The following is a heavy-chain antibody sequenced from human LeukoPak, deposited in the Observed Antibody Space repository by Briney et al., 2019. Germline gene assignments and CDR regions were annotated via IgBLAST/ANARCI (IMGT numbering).Heavy chain of an antibody. Sequence: PSETLSLTCTVSGGSVTSYYWSWIRQPPGKGLEWIGYLYYSGATNYNPSLKSRVTISVDTSRNRFSLKLSSVTAADTAVYYCARGTYYYDSSGYWDYWGQGTLVTVSS. CDR2: LYYSGAT. CDR1: GGSVTSYY. J-gene: IGHJ4*02. V-gene: IGHV4-59*02. D-gene: IGHD3-22*01. CDR3: ARGTYYYDSSGYWDY.